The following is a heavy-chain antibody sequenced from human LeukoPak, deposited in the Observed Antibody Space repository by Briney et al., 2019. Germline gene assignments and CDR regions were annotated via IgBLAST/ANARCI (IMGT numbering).Heavy chain of an antibody. J-gene: IGHJ4*02. Sequence: ASVKVSCKASGYTFTGYYMHWVRQAPGQGLEWMGWINPNSGGTNYAQKFQGRGAMTRDTSISTAYMELSRLRSDDTAVYYCAREVRRLRYFDWPHVDYWGQGTLVTVSS. D-gene: IGHD3-9*01. V-gene: IGHV1-2*02. CDR1: GYTFTGYY. CDR2: INPNSGGT. CDR3: AREVRRLRYFDWPHVDY.